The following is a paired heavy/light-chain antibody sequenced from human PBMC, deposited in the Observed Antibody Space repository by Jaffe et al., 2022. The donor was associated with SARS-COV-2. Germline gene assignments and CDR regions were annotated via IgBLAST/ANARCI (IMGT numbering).Heavy chain of an antibody. Sequence: QVQLQQWGAGLLKPSETLSLTCAVYGGSFSGYYWSWIRQPPGKGLEWIGEINHSGSTNYNPSLKSRVTISVDTSKNQFSLKLSSVTAADTAVYYCARGGSVGYSRAPYYYYYYGMDVWGQGTTVTVSS. V-gene: IGHV4-34*01. CDR3: ARGGSVGYSRAPYYYYYYGMDV. J-gene: IGHJ6*02. CDR1: GGSFSGYY. D-gene: IGHD2-21*01. CDR2: INHSGST.
Light chain of an antibody. J-gene: IGKJ2*02. V-gene: IGKV1-17*01. CDR2: AAS. CDR3: LQHNSYPRT. Sequence: DIQMTQSPSSLSASVGDRVTITCRASQGIRNDLGWYQQKPGKAPKRLIYAASSLQSGVPSRFSGSGSGTEFTLTISSLQPEDFATYYCLQHNSYPRTFGQGTKLEIK. CDR1: QGIRND.